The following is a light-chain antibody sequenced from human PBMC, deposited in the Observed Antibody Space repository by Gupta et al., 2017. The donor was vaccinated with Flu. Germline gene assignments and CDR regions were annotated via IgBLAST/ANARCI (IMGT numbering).Light chain of an antibody. Sequence: QSVLTQHTSVSGAPGQRITISCTGTNYHPGAGYDVNWYQQLPGKAPKLLIHSNSNRRAGVPVRFSGSKSGTTAFLTISVLQAEDEADYYCQSLDSSLSGSRVFGDGTKVTVL. J-gene: IGLJ1*01. CDR1: NYHPGAGYD. CDR2: SNS. V-gene: IGLV1-40*01. CDR3: QSLDSSLSGSRV.